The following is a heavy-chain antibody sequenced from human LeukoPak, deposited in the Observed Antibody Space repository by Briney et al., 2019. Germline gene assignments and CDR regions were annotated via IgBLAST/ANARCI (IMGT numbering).Heavy chain of an antibody. CDR3: ARSTAMVFPGDY. D-gene: IGHD5-18*01. Sequence: ASVKVSCKASGYTFTGYYMHWVRQAPGQGLEWMGWINPNSGGTNYAQKFQGWVTMTRDTSISTAYMELSSLRSEDTAVYYCARSTAMVFPGDYWGQGTLVTVSS. CDR2: INPNSGGT. V-gene: IGHV1-2*04. CDR1: GYTFTGYY. J-gene: IGHJ4*02.